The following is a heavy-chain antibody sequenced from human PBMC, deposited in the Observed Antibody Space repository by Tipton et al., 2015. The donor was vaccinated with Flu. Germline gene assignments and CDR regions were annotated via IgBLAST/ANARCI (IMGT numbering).Heavy chain of an antibody. CDR3: ARPTYGDYVDDCFET. J-gene: IGHJ3*02. Sequence: QLVQSGVEVKKPGESLKISCKGFGYSFTNYWIGWVRQMPGKGLEWMGMIHPSDSDTRYSPSFQGQVTISADKSISTVYLQWSSLKASDTAMYFSARPTYGDYVDDCFETWGQGTKVTVSS. V-gene: IGHV5-51*03. CDR2: IHPSDSDT. D-gene: IGHD4-17*01. CDR1: GYSFTNYW.